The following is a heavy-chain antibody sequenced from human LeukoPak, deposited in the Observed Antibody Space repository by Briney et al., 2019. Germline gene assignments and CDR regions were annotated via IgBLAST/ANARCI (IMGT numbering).Heavy chain of an antibody. CDR1: GGSISGSSYY. J-gene: IGHJ3*02. Sequence: SETLSLTCTVSGGSISGSSYYWGWIRQPPGKGLEWIGSISYSGSTYYNPSPKSRVTISVDTSKNQFSLKLTSLTAADTAVYYCARSVASVTTIFNAFDIWGQGTMVTVSS. CDR3: ARSVASVTTIFNAFDI. CDR2: ISYSGST. V-gene: IGHV4-39*01. D-gene: IGHD4-11*01.